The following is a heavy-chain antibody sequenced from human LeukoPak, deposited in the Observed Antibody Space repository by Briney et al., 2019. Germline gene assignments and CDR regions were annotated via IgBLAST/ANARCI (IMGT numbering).Heavy chain of an antibody. J-gene: IGHJ6*02. CDR3: AREVMNYDRSYYYYYGMDV. Sequence: GRSLRLSCAASGFTGSSNYMSWVRQAPGKGLEWVSVSYSGGSTYYADSVKGRFTISRDNSKNTLYLQMNSLRAEDTAVYYCAREVMNYDRSYYYYYGMDVWGQGTTVTVSS. V-gene: IGHV3-53*01. D-gene: IGHD3-10*02. CDR1: GFTGSSNY. CDR2: SYSGGST.